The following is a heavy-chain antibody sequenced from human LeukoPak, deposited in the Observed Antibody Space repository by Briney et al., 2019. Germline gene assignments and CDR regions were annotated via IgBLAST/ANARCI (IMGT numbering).Heavy chain of an antibody. D-gene: IGHD5-24*01. V-gene: IGHV3-23*01. CDR2: VGHNAAGT. J-gene: IGHJ6*02. CDR1: GFTFSDYS. Sequence: GGSLRLSCAASGFTFSDYSMSWVRQAPGKGLEWIADVGHNAAGTYYADSVKGRFTISRDNSRNTMYLQMNSLTAEDTAVYYCAKACLVATTPGRGMDVWGQGTTVAVSS. CDR3: AKACLVATTPGRGMDV.